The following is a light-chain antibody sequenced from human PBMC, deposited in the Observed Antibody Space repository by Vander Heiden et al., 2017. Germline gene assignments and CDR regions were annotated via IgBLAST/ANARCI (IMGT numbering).Light chain of an antibody. CDR2: DVS. V-gene: IGKV1-12*01. J-gene: IGKJ4*01. Sequence: DIPMTQCPSSVSASVGERVTITCRARQGVDGWLAWSQQKPGQAPKLLINDVSTWQSGVPSRCSARGPPPACPLTIRSLPPADSPTYSCQAGDSVPPVPTFQGASTAE. CDR1: QGVDGW. CDR3: QAGDSVPPVPT.